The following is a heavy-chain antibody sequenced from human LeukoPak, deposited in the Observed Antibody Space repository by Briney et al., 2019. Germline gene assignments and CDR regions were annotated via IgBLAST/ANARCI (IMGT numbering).Heavy chain of an antibody. CDR2: IYYSGST. CDR1: GGSISSSSYY. Sequence: SETLSLTCTVSGGSISSSSYYWGWIRQPPGEGLEWIGSIYYSGSTYYNPSLKSRVTISVDTSKNQFSLKLSSVTAADTAVHYCARGIVVVVAATRGAFDIWGQGTMVTVSS. CDR3: ARGIVVVVAATRGAFDI. V-gene: IGHV4-39*07. J-gene: IGHJ3*02. D-gene: IGHD2-15*01.